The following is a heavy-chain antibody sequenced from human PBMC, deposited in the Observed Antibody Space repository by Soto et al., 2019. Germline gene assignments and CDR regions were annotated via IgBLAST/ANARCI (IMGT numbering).Heavy chain of an antibody. CDR1: GFTFRNAW. D-gene: IGHD2-2*01. CDR3: PTTLGYFSTSCP. CDR2: IKSNAYGATT. V-gene: IGHV3-15*01. Sequence: EVQLVESGGGLVKPGESLRLSCAASGFTFRNAWMNWVRQGPGKGLECVGRIKSNAYGATTDYAAPGKGRFTISRDDSRDTLYLQMNSLKTEDTAVYYCPTTLGYFSTSCPWGQGSLVTVSS. J-gene: IGHJ5*02.